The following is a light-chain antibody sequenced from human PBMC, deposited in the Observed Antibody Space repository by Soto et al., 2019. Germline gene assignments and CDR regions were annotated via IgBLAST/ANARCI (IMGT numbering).Light chain of an antibody. CDR1: QGITSR. CDR2: AAS. CDR3: QQLFSYPIT. Sequence: DIQLTQSPSFLSASVGDRVTITCRASQGITSRLAWYQQKPGKAPKVLIGAASTLQSGVPSRFSGSGSGTEFTLTISSLQPEDFASYYCQQLFSYPITFGGGTKVEIK. J-gene: IGKJ4*01. V-gene: IGKV1-9*01.